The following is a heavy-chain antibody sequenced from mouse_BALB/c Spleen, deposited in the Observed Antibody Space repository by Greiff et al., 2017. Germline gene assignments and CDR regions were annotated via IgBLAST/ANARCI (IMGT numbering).Heavy chain of an antibody. CDR1: GYSFTGYN. CDR2: IDPYYGGT. J-gene: IGHJ2*01. CDR3: ARKVGVVWYFDY. D-gene: IGHD1-1*02. V-gene: IGHV1-39*01. Sequence: EVQRVESGPELEKPGASVKISCKASGYSFTGYNMNWVKQSNGKSLEWIGNIDPYYGGTSYNQKFKGKATLTVDKSSSTAYMQLKSLTSEDSAVYYCARKVGVVWYFDYWGQGTTLTVSS.